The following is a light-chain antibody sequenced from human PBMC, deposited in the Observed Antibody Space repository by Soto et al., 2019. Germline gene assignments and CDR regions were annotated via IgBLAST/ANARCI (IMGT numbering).Light chain of an antibody. CDR1: PSVSSSY. CDR2: GAS. V-gene: IGKV3-20*01. CDR3: PQYCSPRT. J-gene: IGKJ1*01. Sequence: EIVLTQSPGTLSLSPGERATLYCMASPSVSSSYLDWYQQTPGQAPRLLLYGASSTATGIPDRVSASGSGTYFTRTISRLETEDFEVYYCPQYCSPRTFGQGTKVDIK.